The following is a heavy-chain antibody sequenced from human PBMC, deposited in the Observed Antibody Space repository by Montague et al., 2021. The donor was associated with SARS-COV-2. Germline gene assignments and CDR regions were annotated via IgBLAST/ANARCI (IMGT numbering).Heavy chain of an antibody. V-gene: IGHV4-39*02. CDR3: ARTSKLRESSSGNYYYHAMDV. J-gene: IGHJ6*02. D-gene: IGHD3-16*01. CDR2: LYNGGTT. CDR1: GGSISSSTYY. Sequence: SETLSLTCNVSGGSISSSTYYWGWIRQPPGKGLEWIGNLYNGGTTYYSPSLKSQVTISVDTSKNHFSLNMASVTAADTAVYYCARTSKLRESSSGNYYYHAMDVWGQGTTVTVSS.